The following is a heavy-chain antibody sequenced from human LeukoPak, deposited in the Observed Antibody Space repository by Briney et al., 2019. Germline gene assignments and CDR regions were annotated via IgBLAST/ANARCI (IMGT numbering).Heavy chain of an antibody. CDR1: GFNFDDYA. D-gene: IGHD6-19*01. CDR2: ISWNSGSI. Sequence: GRSLRLSCAASGFNFDDYAMHWVRQAPGKGLEWVSGISWNSGSIGYADSVKGRFTISRDNAKNSLYLQMNSLRAEDTPLYYCAKDMVAGIFSWEWNGFDIWGQGTMVTVSS. J-gene: IGHJ3*02. CDR3: AKDMVAGIFSWEWNGFDI. V-gene: IGHV3-9*01.